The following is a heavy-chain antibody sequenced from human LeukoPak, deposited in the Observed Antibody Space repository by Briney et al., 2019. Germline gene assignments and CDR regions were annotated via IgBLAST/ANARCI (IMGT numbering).Heavy chain of an antibody. J-gene: IGHJ4*02. D-gene: IGHD4-17*01. Sequence: PGGSLRLSCAASGFTFSSYWMHWVRQAPGKGLVWVSRINTDGSSTSYADSVKGRFTISRDNAKNTLYLQMNSLRAEDTAVYYCARDDYGAPGDYWGQGTLVTVSS. V-gene: IGHV3-74*01. CDR3: ARDDYGAPGDY. CDR1: GFTFSSYW. CDR2: INTDGSST.